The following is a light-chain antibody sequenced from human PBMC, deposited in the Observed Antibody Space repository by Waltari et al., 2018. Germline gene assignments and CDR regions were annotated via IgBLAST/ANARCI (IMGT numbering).Light chain of an antibody. V-gene: IGLV3-1*01. CDR1: KLGDKH. CDR2: QDS. Sequence: SYELTQPPSVSVSPGQTASITCSGDKLGDKHVCWYQQKPGHSPEVVIYQDSLRPSWIPERFSGSNSGNTATLTISGTQPVDDADYYCQAWDSGVVFGGGTKLTVL. CDR3: QAWDSGVV. J-gene: IGLJ2*01.